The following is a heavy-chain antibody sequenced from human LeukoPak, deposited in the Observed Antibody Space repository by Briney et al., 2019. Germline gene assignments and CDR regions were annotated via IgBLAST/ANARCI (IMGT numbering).Heavy chain of an antibody. CDR3: ARHEGAAAADADYFDY. V-gene: IGHV4-39*01. CDR2: IYYSGST. J-gene: IGHJ4*02. D-gene: IGHD6-13*01. CDR1: GGSISSSSYY. Sequence: SETLSLTCTVSGGSISSSSYYWRWIRQPPGKGLEWIGSIYYSGSTYYNPSLKSRGTISVDTSKNQFSLKLSSVTAADTAVYYCARHEGAAAADADYFDYWGQGTLVTVSS.